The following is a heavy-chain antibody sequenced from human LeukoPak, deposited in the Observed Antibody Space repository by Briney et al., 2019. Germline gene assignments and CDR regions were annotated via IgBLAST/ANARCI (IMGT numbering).Heavy chain of an antibody. D-gene: IGHD3-16*02. V-gene: IGHV3-66*01. J-gene: IGHJ4*02. CDR2: IYSGGST. CDR1: GFTVSSNY. Sequence: GGSLRLSCAASGFTVSSNYMSWVRQAPGKGLEWVSVIYSGGSTYYADSVKGRFTISRDNSKNTLYLQMNGLRAEDTAVYYCARAWYRFFRFDYWGQGTLVTVSS. CDR3: ARAWYRFFRFDY.